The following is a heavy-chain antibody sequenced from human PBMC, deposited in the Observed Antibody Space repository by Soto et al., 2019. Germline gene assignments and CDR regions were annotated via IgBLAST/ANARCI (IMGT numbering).Heavy chain of an antibody. D-gene: IGHD1-1*01. J-gene: IGHJ6*02. CDR3: ARDRARSNGADYYYYYGMDV. Sequence: GGSLRLSCAASGFTFSSYAMSWVRQAPGKGLEWVSSISSSSSYIYYADSVKGRFTISRDNAKNSLYLQMNSLRAEDTAVYYCARDRARSNGADYYYYYGMDVWGQGTTVTVSS. V-gene: IGHV3-21*01. CDR2: ISSSSSYI. CDR1: GFTFSSYA.